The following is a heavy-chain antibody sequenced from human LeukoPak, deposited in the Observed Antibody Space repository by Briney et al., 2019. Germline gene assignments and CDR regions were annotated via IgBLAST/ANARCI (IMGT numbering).Heavy chain of an antibody. V-gene: IGHV4-59*01. CDR1: GGSISSYY. J-gene: IGHJ4*02. CDR2: IYYSGST. D-gene: IGHD3-22*01. CDR3: ARASYYYDSSGYYGAVYFDY. Sequence: SETLSLTCTVSGGSISSYYWSWIRKPPGKGLEWIGYIYYSGSTNYNPSLKSRVTISVDTSKNQFSLKLSSVTAADTAVYYCARASYYYDSSGYYGAVYFDYWGQGTLVTVSS.